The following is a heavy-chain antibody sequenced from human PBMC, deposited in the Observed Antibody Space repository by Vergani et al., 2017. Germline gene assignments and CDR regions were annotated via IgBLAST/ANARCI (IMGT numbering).Heavy chain of an antibody. CDR2: VTGGGGNT. CDR1: GFTFSSYA. V-gene: IGHV3-23*01. CDR3: TTDNQQSSLGHCSVTNCYGGVFDI. D-gene: IGHD2-15*01. Sequence: EVQLLESGGGLVQPGGSLRLSCATSGFTFSSYAMSWVRQAPGKGLEWVSSVTGGGGNTYYADSVKGRFTISRDNSKNTLYLEMNSLKTEDTAVYYCTTDNQQSSLGHCSVTNCYGGVFDIWGQGTVVTVSS. J-gene: IGHJ3*02.